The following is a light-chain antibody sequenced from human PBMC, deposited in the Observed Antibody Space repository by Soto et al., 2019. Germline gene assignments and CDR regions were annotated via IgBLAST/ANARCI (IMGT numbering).Light chain of an antibody. J-gene: IGKJ3*01. V-gene: IGKV3-11*01. CDR3: LQRSNWPLT. CDR1: QSISSY. Sequence: EIVLTQSPATLSLSPGERATLSCRTSQSISSYLVWYQQKPGQPPRVLIYDASNRATGIPVRFSGSGSGTDFTLTISTLEPEDFAVYYCLQRSNWPLTFGPGTKIAIK. CDR2: DAS.